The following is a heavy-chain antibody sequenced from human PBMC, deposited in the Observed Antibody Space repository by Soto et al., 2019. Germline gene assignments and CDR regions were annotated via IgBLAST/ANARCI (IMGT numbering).Heavy chain of an antibody. CDR1: GGSISSGDYY. D-gene: IGHD2-2*01. J-gene: IGHJ5*02. Sequence: PSETLSLTCTVSGGSISSGDYYWSWIRQPPGKGLEWIGYIYYSGSTYYNPSLKSRFTISVDTSKNQFSLKLSSVTAADTAVYYCARATIVLVPAAMVSHWFDPWGQGTLVTVSS. CDR2: IYYSGST. V-gene: IGHV4-30-4*01. CDR3: ARATIVLVPAAMVSHWFDP.